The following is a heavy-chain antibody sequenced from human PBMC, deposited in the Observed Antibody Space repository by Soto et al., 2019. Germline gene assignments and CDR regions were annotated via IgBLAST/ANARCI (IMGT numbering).Heavy chain of an antibody. CDR3: ARGELIAAALGWFDP. J-gene: IGHJ5*02. D-gene: IGHD6-13*01. V-gene: IGHV3-33*01. Sequence: QVQLVESGGGVVQPGRSLRLSCAASGFTFSSYGMHWVRQAPGKGLEWVAVIWYDGSNKYYADSVKGRFTISRDNSKNTLYLQMNSLRAEDTAVYYCARGELIAAALGWFDPWGQGTLVTVSS. CDR2: IWYDGSNK. CDR1: GFTFSSYG.